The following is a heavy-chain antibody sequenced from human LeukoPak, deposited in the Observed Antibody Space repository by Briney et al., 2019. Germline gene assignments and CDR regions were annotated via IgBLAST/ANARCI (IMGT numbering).Heavy chain of an antibody. J-gene: IGHJ4*02. CDR3: ARETGFYYFDY. CDR2: IYYSGST. D-gene: IGHD3-9*01. Sequence: SETLSLTCTVSGGSISSYYWSWIRQPPGKGLEWIGYIYYSGSTNYNPSFKSRVTISVDTSKNQFSLKLSSVTAADTAVYYCARETGFYYFDYWGQGTLVTVSS. CDR1: GGSISSYY. V-gene: IGHV4-59*12.